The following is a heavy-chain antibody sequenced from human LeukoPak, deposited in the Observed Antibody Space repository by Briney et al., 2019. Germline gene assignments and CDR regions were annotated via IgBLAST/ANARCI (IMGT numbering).Heavy chain of an antibody. D-gene: IGHD3-22*01. CDR3: ARDPYYDSSGPRAGAFDI. J-gene: IGHJ3*02. CDR2: ISPNSGGT. CDR1: GYTFTGYY. Sequence: GASVKVSCKASGYTFTGYYMHWVRQAPGQGLEWMGWISPNSGGTNYAQKFQGRVTMTRDTSISTAYMELSRLRSDDTAVYYCARDPYYDSSGPRAGAFDIWGQGTMVTVSS. V-gene: IGHV1-2*02.